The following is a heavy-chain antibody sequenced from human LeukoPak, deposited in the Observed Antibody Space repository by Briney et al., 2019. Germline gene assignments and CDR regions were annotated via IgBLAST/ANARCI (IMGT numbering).Heavy chain of an antibody. CDR3: ARVVVAATGLDY. CDR2: MNPNSGNT. D-gene: IGHD2-15*01. J-gene: IGHJ4*02. V-gene: IGHV1-8*01. Sequence: GASVKVSCKASGYTFTSYDINWVRQATGQGREWMGWMNPNSGNTGYAQKFQGRVTTTRNTSISTAYMELSSLRSEDTAVYYCARVVVAATGLDYWGQGTLVTVSS. CDR1: GYTFTSYD.